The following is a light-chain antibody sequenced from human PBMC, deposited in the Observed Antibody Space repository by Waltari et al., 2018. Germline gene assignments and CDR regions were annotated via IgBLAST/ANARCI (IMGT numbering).Light chain of an antibody. CDR1: SPNIRAGYD. CDR2: ADN. Sequence: QSVLTQPPSVSGAPGQRVTISCTGSSPNIRAGYDVHWYQHLPSAAPKLLIYADNNRPSGVPDRFSASKSGTSASLAITGLQAEDEADYYCQSYDKSLSGSVFGGGTKLTVL. J-gene: IGLJ2*01. V-gene: IGLV1-40*01. CDR3: QSYDKSLSGSV.